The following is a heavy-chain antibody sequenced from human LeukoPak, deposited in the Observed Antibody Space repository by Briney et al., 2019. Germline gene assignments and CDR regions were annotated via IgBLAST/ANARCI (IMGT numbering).Heavy chain of an antibody. CDR3: ARDNIENYYYYGMDV. CDR1: GFTLSTYT. Sequence: GGSLRLSCAASGFTLSTYTMNWVRQAPGKGLEWVSSISSSSRYTHYADSMKGRFTISRDNAKNSLYLQMNTLRAEDTAVYYCARDNIENYYYYGMDVWGQGTTVTVSS. V-gene: IGHV3-21*01. CDR2: ISSSSRYT. J-gene: IGHJ6*02.